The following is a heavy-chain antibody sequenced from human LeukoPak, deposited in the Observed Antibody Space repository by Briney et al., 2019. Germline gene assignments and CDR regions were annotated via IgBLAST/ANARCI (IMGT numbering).Heavy chain of an antibody. Sequence: GGSLRLSCAASGFTFSSYDMHWVRQATGKGLEWVSAIGTAGDTYYPGSVKGRFTISRENAKNSLYLQMNSLGAGDTAVYYCARDGGYYYGMDVWGQGTTVTVSS. V-gene: IGHV3-13*01. CDR1: GFTFSSYD. CDR3: ARDGGYYYGMDV. CDR2: IGTAGDT. J-gene: IGHJ6*02.